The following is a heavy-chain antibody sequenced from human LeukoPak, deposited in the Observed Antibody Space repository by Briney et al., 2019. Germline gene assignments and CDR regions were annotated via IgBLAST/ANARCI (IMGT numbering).Heavy chain of an antibody. CDR2: IRFDGGTG. CDR1: GFTFSSYG. V-gene: IGHV3-30*02. CDR3: AKVARYYDSSGYYSVLDY. D-gene: IGHD3-22*01. Sequence: GGSLRLSCAASGFTFSSYGMHWVRQAPGKGLEWVAFIRFDGGTGYYADSVKGRFTISRDNSKNTLYLQMNSLRAEDTAVYYCAKVARYYDSSGYYSVLDYWGQGTLVTVSS. J-gene: IGHJ4*02.